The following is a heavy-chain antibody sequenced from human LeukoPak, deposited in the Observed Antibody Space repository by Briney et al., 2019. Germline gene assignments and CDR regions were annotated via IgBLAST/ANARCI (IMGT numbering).Heavy chain of an antibody. CDR2: ISGSGDRT. Sequence: GGSLRLSCAASGFSFANSVISWIRQAPGKGPEWVSAISGSGDRTDYADSVRGRFTISRDDSKSTLYLQMNSLRVEDTAIYYCAIREPIGYWGQGSLVTVSP. CDR3: AIREPIGY. CDR1: GFSFANSV. D-gene: IGHD6-13*01. J-gene: IGHJ4*02. V-gene: IGHV3-23*01.